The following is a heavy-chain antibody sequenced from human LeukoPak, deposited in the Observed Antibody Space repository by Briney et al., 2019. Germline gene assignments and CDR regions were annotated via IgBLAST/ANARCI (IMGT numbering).Heavy chain of an antibody. Sequence: SETLSLTCTVSGGSISSYYWSWIRQPPGKGLEWIGYIYYSGSTNYNPSLKTRVTISVDTSKNQFSLKLSSVTAADTAVYYCARHGGYSYGPFHYWGQGTLVTVSS. V-gene: IGHV4-59*08. CDR2: IYYSGST. CDR1: GGSISSYY. J-gene: IGHJ4*02. CDR3: ARHGGYSYGPFHY. D-gene: IGHD5-18*01.